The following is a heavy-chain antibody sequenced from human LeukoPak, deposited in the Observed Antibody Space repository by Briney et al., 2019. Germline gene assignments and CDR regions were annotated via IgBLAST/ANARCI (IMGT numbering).Heavy chain of an antibody. J-gene: IGHJ4*02. V-gene: IGHV1-2*02. CDR1: GYTFTGYY. Sequence: ASVKVSCKASGYTFTGYYMHWVRQAPGQGLEWMGWINPNSGGTNYAQKFQGRVTMTRDTSISTAYMELSRLRSDDTAVYYCARTTRRIEFGYSGYDYVNYWGQGTLVTVPS. D-gene: IGHD5-12*01. CDR2: INPNSGGT. CDR3: ARTTRRIEFGYSGYDYVNY.